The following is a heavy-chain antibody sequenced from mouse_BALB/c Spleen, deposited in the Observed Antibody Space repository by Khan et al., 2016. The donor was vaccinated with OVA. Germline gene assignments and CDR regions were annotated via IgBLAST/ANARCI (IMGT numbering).Heavy chain of an antibody. D-gene: IGHD3-3*01. CDR3: ARGRGY. J-gene: IGHJ3*02. V-gene: IGHV3-2*02. CDR1: GYSITSDYA. CDR2: ISYSGST. Sequence: EVQLQESGPGLVKPSQSLSLTCTVTGYSITSDYAWNWIRQFPGNRLEWMGYISYSGSTSYTPSLKSRISITRDTSKNPFFLQLNSVTAEDTATYYWARGRGYWGQGTRVTVSA.